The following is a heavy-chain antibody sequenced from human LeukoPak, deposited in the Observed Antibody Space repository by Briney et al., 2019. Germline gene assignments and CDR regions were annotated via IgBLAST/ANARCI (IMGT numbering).Heavy chain of an antibody. V-gene: IGHV4-59*01. CDR1: GGSFSGYY. J-gene: IGHJ4*02. CDR2: IYYSGST. CDR3: ARGDLPLLSLFDY. D-gene: IGHD2-21*02. Sequence: PSETLSLTCAVYGGSFSGYYWSWIRQPPGKGLEWIGYIYYSGSTNYNPSLKSRVTISVDTSKNQFSLKLSSVTAADTAVYYCARGDLPLLSLFDYWGQGTLVTVSS.